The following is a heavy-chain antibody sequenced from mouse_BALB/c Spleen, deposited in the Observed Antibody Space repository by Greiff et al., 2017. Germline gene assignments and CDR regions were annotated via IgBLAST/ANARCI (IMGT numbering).Heavy chain of an antibody. CDR2: ISNGGGST. J-gene: IGHJ4*01. D-gene: IGHD1-1*01. CDR3: ARHYYGSSIYAMDY. CDR1: GFTFSSYT. V-gene: IGHV5-12-2*01. Sequence: EVQGVESGGGLVQPGGSLKLSCAASGFTFSSYTMSWVRQTPEKRLEWVAYISNGGGSTYYPDTVKGRFTISRDNAKNTLYLQMSSLKSEDTAMYYCARHYYGSSIYAMDYWGQGTSVTVSS.